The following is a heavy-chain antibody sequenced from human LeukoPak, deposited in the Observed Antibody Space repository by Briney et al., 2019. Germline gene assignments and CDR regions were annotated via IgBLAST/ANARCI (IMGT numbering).Heavy chain of an antibody. CDR2: INHSGGT. Sequence: SETLSLTCAVYGGSFSGYSWNWIRQPPVKGLEWIGEINHSGGTNYNPSLKSRVTISVDTSKNQFSLKLSSVTAADTAVYYCARAGYYFDYWGQGTLVTVSS. V-gene: IGHV4-34*01. CDR3: ARAGYYFDY. J-gene: IGHJ4*02. D-gene: IGHD6-25*01. CDR1: GGSFSGYS.